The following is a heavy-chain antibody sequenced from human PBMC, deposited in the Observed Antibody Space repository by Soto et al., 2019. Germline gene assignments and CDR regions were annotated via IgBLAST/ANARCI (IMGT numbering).Heavy chain of an antibody. Sequence: PGGSLRLSCAASGFTFSSYSMNWVRQAPGKGLEWVSSISSSSSYIYYADSVKGRFTISRDNAKNSPYLQMNSLRAEDTAVYYCARDGVTKGRFDIWGQGTMVTVSS. CDR1: GFTFSSYS. D-gene: IGHD4-4*01. J-gene: IGHJ3*02. CDR2: ISSSSSYI. CDR3: ARDGVTKGRFDI. V-gene: IGHV3-21*01.